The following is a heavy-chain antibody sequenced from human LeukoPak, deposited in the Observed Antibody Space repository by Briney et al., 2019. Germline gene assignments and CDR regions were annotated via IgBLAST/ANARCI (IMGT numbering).Heavy chain of an antibody. Sequence: ASVKVSCKASGYTFTSYDINWVRQATGQGLEWMGWMNPNSGNTGYAQKFQGRVTMTRNTSISTAYMELSSLRSEDTAVYYCARVRYYYDSSDYYFPDYWGQGTLVTVSS. CDR2: MNPNSGNT. D-gene: IGHD3-22*01. CDR1: GYTFTSYD. J-gene: IGHJ4*02. V-gene: IGHV1-8*01. CDR3: ARVRYYYDSSDYYFPDY.